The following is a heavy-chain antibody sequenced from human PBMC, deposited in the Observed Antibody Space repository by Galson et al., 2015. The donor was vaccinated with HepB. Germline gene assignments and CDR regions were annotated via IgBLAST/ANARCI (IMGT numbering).Heavy chain of an antibody. D-gene: IGHD4-11*01. CDR3: ARDGVGGDDYSNSLGY. CDR1: GFTFSRYS. V-gene: IGHV3-21*01. CDR2: ISSSSSYI. J-gene: IGHJ4*02. Sequence: SLRLSCAASGFTFSRYSMNWVRQAPGKGLEWVSSISSSSSYIYYADSVKGRFTISRDNAKNSLYLQMNSLRAEDTAVYYCARDGVGGDDYSNSLGYWGQGTLVTVSS.